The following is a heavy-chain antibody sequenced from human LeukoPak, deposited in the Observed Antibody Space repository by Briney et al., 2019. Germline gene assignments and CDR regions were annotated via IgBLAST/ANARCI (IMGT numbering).Heavy chain of an antibody. J-gene: IGHJ5*02. V-gene: IGHV3-74*01. Sequence: GGSLRLSCAASGFTFDDYAMHWVRQAPGKGLMWVSHINNDGSNTRYADSVKGRFTTSRDNAKNTLYLQMKSLRGEDTAVYYCARSGGTGFDPWGQGTLVTVSS. D-gene: IGHD3/OR15-3a*01. CDR3: ARSGGTGFDP. CDR2: INNDGSNT. CDR1: GFTFDDYA.